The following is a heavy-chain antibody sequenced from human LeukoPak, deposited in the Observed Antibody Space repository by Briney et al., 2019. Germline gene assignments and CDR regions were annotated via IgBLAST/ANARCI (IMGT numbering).Heavy chain of an antibody. Sequence: PSETLSLTCTVSGGSISSYYWSRIRQPPGKGLEWIGYIYTSGSTNYNPSLKSRVTISVDTSKNQFSLKLSSVTAADTAVYYCARFGYYYYYMDVWGKGTTVTVSS. CDR2: IYTSGST. CDR1: GGSISSYY. V-gene: IGHV4-4*09. J-gene: IGHJ6*03. D-gene: IGHD3-10*01. CDR3: ARFGYYYYYMDV.